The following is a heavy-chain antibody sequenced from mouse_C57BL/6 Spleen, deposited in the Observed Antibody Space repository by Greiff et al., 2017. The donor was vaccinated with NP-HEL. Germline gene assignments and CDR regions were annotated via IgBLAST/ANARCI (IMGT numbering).Heavy chain of an antibody. CDR1: GYTFTEYT. D-gene: IGHD1-1*01. V-gene: IGHV1-62-2*01. CDR3: ARHEGANYYCSHSFAY. J-gene: IGHJ3*01. CDR2: FYPGSGSI. Sequence: QVQLQQSGAELVKPGASVKLSCKASGYTFTEYTIHWVKQRSGQGLEWIGWFYPGSGSIKYNEKFKDKATLTADKSSNTFYMELSRVTSKDSAVYFFARHEGANYYCSHSFAYWGQGTLVTVSA.